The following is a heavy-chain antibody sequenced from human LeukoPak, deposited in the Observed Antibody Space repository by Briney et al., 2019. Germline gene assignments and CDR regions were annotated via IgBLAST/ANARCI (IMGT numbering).Heavy chain of an antibody. D-gene: IGHD6-13*01. CDR3: ARDGSTIAAAGPYYGMDV. V-gene: IGHV1-18*01. CDR1: GYTFTSYG. CDR2: ISAYNGNT. J-gene: IGHJ6*02. Sequence: GASVKVPCKASGYTFTSYGISWVRQAPGQGLEWMGWISAYNGNTNYAQKLQGRVTMTTDTSTSTAYMELRSLRSDDTAVYYCARDGSTIAAAGPYYGMDVWGQGTTVTVSS.